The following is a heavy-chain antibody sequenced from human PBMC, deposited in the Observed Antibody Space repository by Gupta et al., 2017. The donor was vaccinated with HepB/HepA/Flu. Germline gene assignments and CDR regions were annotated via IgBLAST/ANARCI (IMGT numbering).Heavy chain of an antibody. V-gene: IGHV1-69*01. D-gene: IGHD6-13*01. CDR1: VSTFSSWA. CDR2: IIPIFGTA. CDR3: ASIAAAGYYYMDV. J-gene: IGHJ6*03. Sequence: QVQLVQSGAEVKRPASSVKVSCKSSVSTFSSWAISWVRQAPGQWLEWMGGIIPIFGTAKYTQKFQGRVTITADEFTSTAYMELKGLRSEDTAVYYCASIAAAGYYYMDVWGNGTSVTFSS.